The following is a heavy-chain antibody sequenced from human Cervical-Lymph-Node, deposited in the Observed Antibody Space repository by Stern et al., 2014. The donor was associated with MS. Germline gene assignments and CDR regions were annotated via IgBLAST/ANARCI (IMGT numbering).Heavy chain of an antibody. CDR2: INPGNGNT. CDR3: ARAGYGY. D-gene: IGHD5-12*01. CDR1: GYTFTSYA. Sequence: QVQMVESGAEVKKPGASVKVSCKASGYTFTSYAMHWVRQAPGQRLEWMGWINPGNGNTKYAQKFQGRVTITRDTSASTAYMDLSSLRSEDTAVYYCARAGYGYWGQGTLVTVSS. V-gene: IGHV1-3*01. J-gene: IGHJ4*02.